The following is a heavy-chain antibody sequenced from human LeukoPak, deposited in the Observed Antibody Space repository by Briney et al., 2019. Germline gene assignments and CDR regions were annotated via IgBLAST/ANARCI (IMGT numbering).Heavy chain of an antibody. CDR2: INPNSGGT. V-gene: IGHV1-2*06. Sequence: GASVKVSCKASGYTFTGYYMHWVRQAPGQGPEWMGRINPNSGGTNYAQKFQGRVTMTRDTSISTAYMELSRLRSDDTAVYYCARTYYYDSSGYYADYWGQGTLVTVSS. CDR1: GYTFTGYY. CDR3: ARTYYYDSSGYYADY. J-gene: IGHJ4*02. D-gene: IGHD3-22*01.